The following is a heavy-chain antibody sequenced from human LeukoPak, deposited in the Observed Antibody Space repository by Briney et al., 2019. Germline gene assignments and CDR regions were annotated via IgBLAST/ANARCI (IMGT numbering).Heavy chain of an antibody. D-gene: IGHD5-24*01. J-gene: IGHJ4*02. CDR2: IRSKAYGGTT. CDR1: GFTFGDYA. V-gene: IGHV3-49*03. Sequence: PGGSLRLSCTASGFTFGDYAMSWFRQAPWKGLEWVGFIRSKAYGGTTEYAASVKGRFTISRDDFKSIAYLQMNSLKTEDTAVYYCTRDGVEMATIVDYWGQGTLVTVSS. CDR3: TRDGVEMATIVDY.